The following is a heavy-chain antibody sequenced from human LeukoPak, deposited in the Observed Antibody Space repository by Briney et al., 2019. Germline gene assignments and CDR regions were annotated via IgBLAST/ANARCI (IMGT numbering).Heavy chain of an antibody. CDR3: ARGGSGSYFDY. Sequence: GASVKVSCKASGGTFSSYAISWVRQAPGQGLEWMGRIIPILGIANYAQKFQGRVTITADKSTSTAYMELSSLRSEDTAVYYCARGGSGSYFDYWGQGTLVTVSS. CDR2: IIPILGIA. CDR1: GGTFSSYA. D-gene: IGHD1-26*01. V-gene: IGHV1-69*04. J-gene: IGHJ4*02.